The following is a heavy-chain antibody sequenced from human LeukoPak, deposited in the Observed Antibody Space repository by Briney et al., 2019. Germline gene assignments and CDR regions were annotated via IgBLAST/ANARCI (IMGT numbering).Heavy chain of an antibody. CDR3: ATARFCSGGACYAEH. J-gene: IGHJ4*02. Sequence: GESLKISCKGSGYSFTSYWISWVRQMPGKGLEWMGIIYPGDSDTRYSPSFQGQVTISVDKSISTAYLQWSSLKASDTAMYYCATARFCSGGACYAEHWGQGTLVTVSS. D-gene: IGHD2-15*01. V-gene: IGHV5-51*01. CDR1: GYSFTSYW. CDR2: IYPGDSDT.